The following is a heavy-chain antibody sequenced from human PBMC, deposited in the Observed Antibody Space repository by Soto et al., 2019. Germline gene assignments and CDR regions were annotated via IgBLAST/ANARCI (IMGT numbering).Heavy chain of an antibody. V-gene: IGHV3-15*01. J-gene: IGHJ6*02. Sequence: GGSLRLSCAASGFTFSNAWMSWVRQAPGKGLGWVGRIKSKTDGGTTDYAAPVKGRFTISRDDSKNTLYLQMNSLKTEDTAVYYCTTGVVVVPAARGYYYYYGMDVWGQGTTVTVSS. D-gene: IGHD2-2*01. CDR1: GFTFSNAW. CDR2: IKSKTDGGTT. CDR3: TTGVVVVPAARGYYYYYGMDV.